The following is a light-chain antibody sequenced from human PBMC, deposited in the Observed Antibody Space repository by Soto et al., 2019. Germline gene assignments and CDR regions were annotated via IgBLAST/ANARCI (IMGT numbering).Light chain of an antibody. Sequence: EIVLTQSPATLSLSPGERATLSCRASQSVSSYVAWYQQKPGQAPRLLIYDASNRATGIPARFSGSGSGTDFTLTISSLEPEDFAVYYWQQRSNWPLTFGGGTKVVIK. CDR2: DAS. CDR1: QSVSSY. V-gene: IGKV3-11*01. CDR3: QQRSNWPLT. J-gene: IGKJ4*01.